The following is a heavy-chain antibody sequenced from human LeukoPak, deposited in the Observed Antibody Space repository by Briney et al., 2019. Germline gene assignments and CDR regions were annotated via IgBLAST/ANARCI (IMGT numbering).Heavy chain of an antibody. CDR2: ISWNSGSI. CDR3: AKDETYYYDSSGYYED. Sequence: GRSLRLSCAASGFTFDDYAMHWVRQAPGKGLEWVSGISWNSGSIGYAGSVKGRFTISRDNAKNSLYLQMNSLRAEDTALDYCAKDETYYYDSSGYYEDWGQGTLVTVSS. V-gene: IGHV3-9*01. J-gene: IGHJ4*02. CDR1: GFTFDDYA. D-gene: IGHD3-22*01.